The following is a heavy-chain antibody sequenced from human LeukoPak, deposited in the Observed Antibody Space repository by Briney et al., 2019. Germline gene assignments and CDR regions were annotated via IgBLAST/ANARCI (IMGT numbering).Heavy chain of an antibody. CDR1: GFTFDDYG. CDR2: INWNGGST. CDR3: ARKGGRNYYDSSGYQTYYYYYMDV. Sequence: GGSLRLSCAASGFTFDDYGMSWVRQAPGKGLEWVSGINWNGGSTGYADSVKGRFTISRDNAKNSLYLQMNSLRAEDTALYYCARKGGRNYYDSSGYQTYYYYYMDVWGKGTTVTVSS. V-gene: IGHV3-20*04. J-gene: IGHJ6*03. D-gene: IGHD3-22*01.